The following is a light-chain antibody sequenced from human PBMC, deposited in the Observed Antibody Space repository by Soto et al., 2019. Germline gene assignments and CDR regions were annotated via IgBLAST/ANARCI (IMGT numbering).Light chain of an antibody. CDR2: DVS. V-gene: IGLV2-14*01. J-gene: IGLJ1*01. CDR3: SSYTSSSTLRV. CDR1: SSDVGGYNY. Sequence: QSLLTQPAAVSGSPGQSITISCTGTSSDVGGYNYVSWYQQHPGKAPKLRIYDVSNRPSGVSNRFSGSKSGNTASLTISGLQAEDEADSYCSSYTSSSTLRVFGTGTKATVL.